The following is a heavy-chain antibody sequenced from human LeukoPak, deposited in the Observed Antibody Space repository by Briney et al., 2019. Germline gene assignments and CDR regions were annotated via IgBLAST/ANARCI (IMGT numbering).Heavy chain of an antibody. V-gene: IGHV1-8*01. CDR3: ARDWDSSGWFEIDAFDI. J-gene: IGHJ3*02. D-gene: IGHD6-19*01. Sequence: ASVKVSCKASGYTFTSYDINWVRQATGQGLEWMGWMNPNSGNTGYAQKFQGRVTMTRNTSISTAYMELSSLRSEDTAVYYCARDWDSSGWFEIDAFDIWGQGTMVTVSS. CDR2: MNPNSGNT. CDR1: GYTFTSYD.